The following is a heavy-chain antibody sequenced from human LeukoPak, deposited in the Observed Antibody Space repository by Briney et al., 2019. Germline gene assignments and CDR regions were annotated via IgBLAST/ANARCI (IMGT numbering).Heavy chain of an antibody. CDR1: GGSISSYY. V-gene: IGHV4-59*08. D-gene: IGHD6-19*01. J-gene: IGHJ3*02. CDR3: ARHRYSSGSPFDI. Sequence: SETLSLTCTVSGGSISSYYWSWVRQPPGKGLEWIGYIYYSGSTNYNPSLKSRVTISVDTSKNQFSLKLSSVTAAATAVYYCARHRYSSGSPFDIWGQGTMVTVSS. CDR2: IYYSGST.